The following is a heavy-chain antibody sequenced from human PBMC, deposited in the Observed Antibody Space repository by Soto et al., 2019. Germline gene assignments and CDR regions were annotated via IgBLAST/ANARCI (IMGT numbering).Heavy chain of an antibody. D-gene: IGHD5-12*01. V-gene: IGHV3-30-3*01. CDR1: GFIFSGYA. J-gene: IGHJ4*02. CDR3: AKETSAYEIDY. CDR2: ISYDGNTK. Sequence: QVQLVESGGGVVQPGRSLRRSCAASGFIFSGYAMHWVRQAPGKGLEWVAVISYDGNTKYYADSVKGRFTVSRDNSKHTLYVQMNNLSAEDTAMYYCAKETSAYEIDYWGQGNLVNVSS.